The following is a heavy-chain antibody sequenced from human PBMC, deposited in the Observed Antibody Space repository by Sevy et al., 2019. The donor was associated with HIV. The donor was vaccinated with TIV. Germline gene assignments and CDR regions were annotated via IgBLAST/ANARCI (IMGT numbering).Heavy chain of an antibody. CDR1: GGSISSYY. CDR2: IYYSGST. Sequence: SETLSLTYTVSGGSISSYYWSWIRQPPGKGLEWIGYIYYSGSTNYNPSLKSRVTISVDTSKNQFSLKLSSVTAADTAVYYCARDHYDFWSGHYYGMDVWGQGTTVTVSS. CDR3: ARDHYDFWSGHYYGMDV. D-gene: IGHD3-3*01. V-gene: IGHV4-59*01. J-gene: IGHJ6*02.